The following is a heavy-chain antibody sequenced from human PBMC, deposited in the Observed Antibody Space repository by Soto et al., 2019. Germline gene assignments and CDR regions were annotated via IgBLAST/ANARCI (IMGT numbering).Heavy chain of an antibody. D-gene: IGHD2-15*01. J-gene: IGHJ4*02. CDR1: GGSISSSNW. CDR3: AREEGGREGGYYFDY. CDR2: IYHSGST. Sequence: QVQLQESGPGLVKPSGTLSLTCAVSGGSISSSNWWSWVRQPPGKGLEWIGEIYHSGSTNYNPSLKSRVTISVDKSKNQFSLKLRSVTAADTAVYYCAREEGGREGGYYFDYWGQGTLVTVSS. V-gene: IGHV4-4*02.